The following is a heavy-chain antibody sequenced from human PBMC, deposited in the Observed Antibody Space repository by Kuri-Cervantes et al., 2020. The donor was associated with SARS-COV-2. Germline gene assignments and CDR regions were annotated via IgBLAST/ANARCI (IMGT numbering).Heavy chain of an antibody. Sequence: SVKVSCKASGGTFSSYTISWVRQAPGQGLEWMGRIIPILGIANYAQKFQGRVTITADKSTSTAYMELSSQRSEDTAVYYCARHPLSYCGGDCSSPSWYFDLWGRGTLVTVSS. D-gene: IGHD2-21*02. V-gene: IGHV1-69*02. J-gene: IGHJ2*01. CDR1: GGTFSSYT. CDR3: ARHPLSYCGGDCSSPSWYFDL. CDR2: IIPILGIA.